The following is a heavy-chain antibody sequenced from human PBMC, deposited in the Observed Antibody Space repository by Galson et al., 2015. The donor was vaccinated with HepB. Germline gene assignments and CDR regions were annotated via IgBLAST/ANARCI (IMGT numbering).Heavy chain of an antibody. CDR3: ARGGPFCTNGVCYTGIPFDY. J-gene: IGHJ4*02. D-gene: IGHD2-8*01. V-gene: IGHV1-3*01. CDR2: INAGNGNT. Sequence: SVKVSCKASGYTFTSYAMHWVRQAPGQRLEWMGWINAGNGNTKYSQKFQGRVTITRDTSASTAYMELSSLRSEDTAVYYCARGGPFCTNGVCYTGIPFDYWGQGTLVTVSS. CDR1: GYTFTSYA.